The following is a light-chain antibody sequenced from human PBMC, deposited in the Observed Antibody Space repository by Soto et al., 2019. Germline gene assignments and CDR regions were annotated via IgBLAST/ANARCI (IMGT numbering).Light chain of an antibody. CDR3: SSYTSSSTV. CDR1: SRDVGGYNY. V-gene: IGLV2-14*01. J-gene: IGLJ1*01. Sequence: QSALTQPASVSGSPGQSITISCTGTSRDVGGYNYVSWYQQHPGKAPKLMIYEGSNRPSGVSSRFSGPKSGNTASLTISGLQAEDEADYYCSSYTSSSTVFGTGTKLTVL. CDR2: EGS.